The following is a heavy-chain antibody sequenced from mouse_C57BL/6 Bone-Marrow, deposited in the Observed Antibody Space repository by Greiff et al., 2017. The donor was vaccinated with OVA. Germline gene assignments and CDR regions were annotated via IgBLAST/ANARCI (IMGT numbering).Heavy chain of an antibody. J-gene: IGHJ3*01. CDR3: ARDYYGSSGFAY. D-gene: IGHD1-1*01. CDR1: GYAFSSSW. V-gene: IGHV1-82*01. CDR2: IYPGDGDT. Sequence: VKLMESGPELVKPGASVKISCKASGYAFSSSWMNWVKQRPGKGLEWIGRIYPGDGDTNYNGKFKGKATLTADKSSSTAYMQLTSLTSEDSAVYFCARDYYGSSGFAYWGQGTLVTVSA.